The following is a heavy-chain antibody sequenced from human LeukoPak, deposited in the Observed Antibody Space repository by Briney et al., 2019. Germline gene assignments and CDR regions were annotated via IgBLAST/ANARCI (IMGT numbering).Heavy chain of an antibody. CDR1: GFTFSNCA. J-gene: IGHJ4*02. CDR3: AKDGVDRRHCTSATCYQPD. V-gene: IGHV3-23*01. Sequence: PGGSLRLSCTASGFTFSNCAMTWVLQAPGKGLEWVSGISGSGGSTYTADSVRGRFTISRDNSKNMLYLQMDTLRAEDTAVYYCAKDGVDRRHCTSATCYQPDWGQGTLVTISS. CDR2: ISGSGGST. D-gene: IGHD2-2*01.